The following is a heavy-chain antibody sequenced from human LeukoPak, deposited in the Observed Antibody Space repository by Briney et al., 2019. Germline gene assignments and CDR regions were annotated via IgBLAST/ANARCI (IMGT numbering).Heavy chain of an antibody. CDR2: IYSGGST. Sequence: PGGSLRLSCAASGFTVSSNYMSWVRQAPGKGLEWVSVIYSGGSTYYADSVKGRFTISRDNSKNTLYLQMNSLRAEDTAMYYCARGSYDILTGYNYWGQGTLVTVSS. J-gene: IGHJ4*02. V-gene: IGHV3-53*01. D-gene: IGHD3-9*01. CDR1: GFTVSSNY. CDR3: ARGSYDILTGYNY.